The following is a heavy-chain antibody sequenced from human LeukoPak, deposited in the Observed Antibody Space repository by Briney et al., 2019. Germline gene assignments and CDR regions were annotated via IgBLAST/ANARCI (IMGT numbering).Heavy chain of an antibody. CDR2: TRDKARGYTT. J-gene: IGHJ3*02. CDR1: GVTLSDHH. Sequence: GGSLRLSCAASGVTLSDHHMDWVRQAPGKGLEWVGRTRDKARGYTTEYAASVKGRFTISRDDSKTLVYLQMNSLRTEDTAVYFCARDGAEGDNSAFDMWGQGTVVTVSP. CDR3: ARDGAEGDNSAFDM. V-gene: IGHV3-72*01. D-gene: IGHD3-22*01.